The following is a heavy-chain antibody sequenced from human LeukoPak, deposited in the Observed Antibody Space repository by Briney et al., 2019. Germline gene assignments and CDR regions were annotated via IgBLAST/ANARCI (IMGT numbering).Heavy chain of an antibody. CDR2: ISSSGSTI. Sequence: QPGGSLRLSCAASGFTFSSYEMNWVRQAPGKGLEWVSYISSSGSTIYYADSVKGRFTISRDNAKNSLYLQMNSLRAEDTAVYYCARDRYLVGALADYWGQGTLVTVSS. V-gene: IGHV3-48*03. D-gene: IGHD1-26*01. J-gene: IGHJ4*02. CDR3: ARDRYLVGALADY. CDR1: GFTFSSYE.